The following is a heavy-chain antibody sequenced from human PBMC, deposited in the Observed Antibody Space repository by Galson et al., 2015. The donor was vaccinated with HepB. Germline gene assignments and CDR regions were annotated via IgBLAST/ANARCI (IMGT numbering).Heavy chain of an antibody. Sequence: SVKVSCKASGYTFTSYGISWVRHAPGQGLEWMGWISAYNGNTNYAQKLQGRVTMTTDTSTSTAYMELGSLRSDDTAVYYCARVSDGTTGWFDPWGQGTLVTVSS. J-gene: IGHJ5*02. CDR3: ARVSDGTTGWFDP. V-gene: IGHV1-18*04. CDR1: GYTFTSYG. CDR2: ISAYNGNT. D-gene: IGHD1-7*01.